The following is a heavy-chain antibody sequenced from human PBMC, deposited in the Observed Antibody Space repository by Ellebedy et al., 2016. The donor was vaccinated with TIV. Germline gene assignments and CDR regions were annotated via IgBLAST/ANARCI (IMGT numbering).Heavy chain of an antibody. CDR2: IYYSGST. CDR1: GGSISSGGYY. J-gene: IGHJ6*02. Sequence: SETLSLTXTVSGGSISSGGYYWSWIRQHPGKGLEWIGYIYYSGSTYYNPSLKSRVTISVDTSKNQFSLKLSSVTAADTAVYYCARDGQDYGDYVDGMDVWGQGTTVTVSS. V-gene: IGHV4-31*03. D-gene: IGHD4-17*01. CDR3: ARDGQDYGDYVDGMDV.